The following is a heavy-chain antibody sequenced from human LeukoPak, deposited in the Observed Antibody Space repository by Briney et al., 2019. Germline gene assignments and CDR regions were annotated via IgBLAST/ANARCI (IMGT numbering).Heavy chain of an antibody. Sequence: SETLSLTCAVYGGSFSSYYWSWIRQPPGKGLEWIGEINNSGSTNYNPSLKSRVTISVDTSKNQFSLKLSAVTAADTAGYYCARGAKGWLRGRGYYYYGMDVWGKGTTVTVSS. J-gene: IGHJ6*04. CDR1: GGSFSSYY. CDR3: ARGAKGWLRGRGYYYYGMDV. D-gene: IGHD5-12*01. V-gene: IGHV4-34*01. CDR2: INNSGST.